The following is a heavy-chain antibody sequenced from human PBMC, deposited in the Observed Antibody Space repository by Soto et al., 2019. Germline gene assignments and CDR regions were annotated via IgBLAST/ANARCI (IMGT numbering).Heavy chain of an antibody. Sequence: SETLSLTCTFSCGSIISGGYYWSWIRQHPGKGLEWIGYIYYSGSTYYNPSLKSRVTISVDTSKNQFSLKLSSVTAADTAVYYCARDAATTVTTGGSDYYYYYGMDVWGQGTTVTVSS. V-gene: IGHV4-31*03. CDR2: IYYSGST. CDR3: ARDAATTVTTGGSDYYYYYGMDV. J-gene: IGHJ6*02. CDR1: CGSIISGGYY. D-gene: IGHD4-17*01.